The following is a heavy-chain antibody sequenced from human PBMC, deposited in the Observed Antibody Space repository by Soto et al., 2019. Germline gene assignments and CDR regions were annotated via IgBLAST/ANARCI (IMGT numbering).Heavy chain of an antibody. CDR3: AKLAGYCSSSSCYGHYAMDV. CDR2: INHSGST. D-gene: IGHD2-2*01. V-gene: IGHV4-34*01. J-gene: IGHJ6*02. Sequence: SETLSLTCAVYGGSFSGYHWSWIRQPPGKGLEWIGEINHSGSTNYNPSLKSRVTISVDTSKNQFSLILRSVTAADTAVYYCAKLAGYCSSSSCYGHYAMDVWGQGTTVTVS. CDR1: GGSFSGYH.